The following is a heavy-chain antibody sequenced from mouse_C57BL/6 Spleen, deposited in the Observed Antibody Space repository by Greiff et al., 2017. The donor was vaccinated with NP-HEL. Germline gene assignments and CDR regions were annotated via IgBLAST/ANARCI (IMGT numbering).Heavy chain of an antibody. CDR3: ATGTMVTTRSFAY. J-gene: IGHJ3*01. CDR2: IDPSDSYT. CDR1: GYTFTSYW. D-gene: IGHD2-2*01. Sequence: QVQLQQPGAELVMPGASVKLSCKASGYTFTSYWMHWVKQRPGQGLEWIGEIDPSDSYTNYNQKFKGKSTLTVDKSSSTAYMQLSSLTSEDSAVYYCATGTMVTTRSFAYWGQGTLVTVSA. V-gene: IGHV1-69*01.